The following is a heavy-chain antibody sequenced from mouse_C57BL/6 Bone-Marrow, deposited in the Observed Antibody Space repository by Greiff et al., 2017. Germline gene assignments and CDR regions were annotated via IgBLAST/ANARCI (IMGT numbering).Heavy chain of an antibody. CDR3: ARAKNWDAWVAD. D-gene: IGHD4-1*01. Sequence: QVQLKQSGAELVRPGTSVKVSCKASGYAFTNYLIEWVKQRPGQGLEWIGVINPGSGGTKYNEKFKGKATLTADKSYSTAYMQLSSLTSEDSAVYVGARAKNWDAWVADWGQGTLVTVSA. CDR2: INPGSGGT. V-gene: IGHV1-54*01. J-gene: IGHJ3*01. CDR1: GYAFTNYL.